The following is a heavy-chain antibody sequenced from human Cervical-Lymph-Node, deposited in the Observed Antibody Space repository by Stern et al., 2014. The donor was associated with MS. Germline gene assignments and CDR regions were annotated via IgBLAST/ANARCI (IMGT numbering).Heavy chain of an antibody. V-gene: IGHV3-53*01. J-gene: IGHJ4*02. CDR2: IHSGGYT. CDR3: VRDHYNILTGYYIDY. Sequence: VQLVESGGGLTQPGGSPRLSCATSGFTVSSNYMSWARQAPGKGLEWVSVIHSGGYTFYVDSVKGRFSISRDNSKNTLYLQMNSLRAEDTAVYYCVRDHYNILTGYYIDYWGQGTLVTVSS. D-gene: IGHD3-9*01. CDR1: GFTVSSNY.